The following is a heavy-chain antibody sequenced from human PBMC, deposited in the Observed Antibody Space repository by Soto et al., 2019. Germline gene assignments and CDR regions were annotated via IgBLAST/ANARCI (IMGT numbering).Heavy chain of an antibody. V-gene: IGHV3-30*18. CDR2: ISYDGSNK. Sequence: QVQLVESGGGVVQPGRSLRLSCAASGFTFSSYGMHWVRQAPGKGLEWVAVISYDGSNKYYADSVKGRFTISRDNSKNTLYLQMNSLRAEDTAVYYCAKAGVAHYDGMDVWGQGTTVTVSS. D-gene: IGHD5-12*01. J-gene: IGHJ6*02. CDR1: GFTFSSYG. CDR3: AKAGVAHYDGMDV.